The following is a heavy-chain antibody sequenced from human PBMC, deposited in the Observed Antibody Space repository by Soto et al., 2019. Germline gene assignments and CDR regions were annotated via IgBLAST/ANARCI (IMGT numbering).Heavy chain of an antibody. V-gene: IGHV1-69*12. D-gene: IGHD3-9*01. J-gene: IGHJ6*02. CDR2: IIPIFGPA. Sequence: QVQLVQSGAEVKKPGSSVKVSCKASGGTFSSYAISWVRQAPGQVREWMGGIIPIFGPANYAQKFQGRVTITADESTSTAYMELSSLRSEDAAVYYCARDTVYYEILTGRYYYYGMDVWGQGTTVTVCS. CDR1: GGTFSSYA. CDR3: ARDTVYYEILTGRYYYYGMDV.